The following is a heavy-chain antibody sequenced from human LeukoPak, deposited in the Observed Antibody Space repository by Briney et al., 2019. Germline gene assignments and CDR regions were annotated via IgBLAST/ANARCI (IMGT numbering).Heavy chain of an antibody. CDR3: AREYGDLFDY. V-gene: IGHV4-59*01. Sequence: PSETLSLTCTVSGGSISSYYWSWIRQPPGKGLEWIGYIYYSGSTNYNPSLKSRVTISVDTSKNQFSLKLSSVTAADTAVYYCAREYGDLFDYWGQGTLVTVSS. CDR1: GGSISSYY. CDR2: IYYSGST. D-gene: IGHD4-17*01. J-gene: IGHJ4*02.